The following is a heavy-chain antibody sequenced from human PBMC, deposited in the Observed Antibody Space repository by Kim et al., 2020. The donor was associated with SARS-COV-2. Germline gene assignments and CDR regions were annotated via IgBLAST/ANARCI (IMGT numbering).Heavy chain of an antibody. CDR3: ATDSHFSTFDF. CDR2: ISPDGREI. Sequence: GGSLRLSCAASGFTFSKSWMNWVRQPPGQGLEFVANISPDGREINYVDSVKGRFTISRDNAKNSLYLQMNSLRAEDTAVYYCATDSHFSTFDFWGQGPLVTVSS. V-gene: IGHV3-7*03. D-gene: IGHD4-4*01. J-gene: IGHJ4*02. CDR1: GFTFSKSW.